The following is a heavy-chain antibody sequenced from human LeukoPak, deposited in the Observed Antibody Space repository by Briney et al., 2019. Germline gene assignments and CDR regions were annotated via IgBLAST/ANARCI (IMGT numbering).Heavy chain of an antibody. CDR2: INPNSGGT. J-gene: IGHJ6*03. V-gene: IGHV1-2*02. D-gene: IGHD2-2*01. CDR3: ARGIVIVPAALANYYYMDV. CDR1: GYTFTGYY. Sequence: ASVKVSCKASGYTFTGYYMHWVRQAPGQGLEWMGWINPNSGGTNCAQKFQGRVTMTRDTSISTAYMELSRLRSDDTAVYYCARGIVIVPAALANYYYMDVWGKGTTVTVSS.